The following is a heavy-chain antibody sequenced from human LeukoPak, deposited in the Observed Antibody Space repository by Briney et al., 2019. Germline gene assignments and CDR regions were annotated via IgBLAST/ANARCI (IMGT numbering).Heavy chain of an antibody. CDR3: ARQYYYDSSGPYSGDY. J-gene: IGHJ4*02. CDR1: GGSISSGGYY. V-gene: IGHV4-39*01. Sequence: SETLSLTCTVSGGSISSGGYYWSWIRQPPGKGLEWIGSIYYSGSTYYNPSLKSRVTISVDTSKNQFSLKLSSVTAADTAVYYCARQYYYDSSGPYSGDYWGQGTLVTVSS. D-gene: IGHD3-22*01. CDR2: IYYSGST.